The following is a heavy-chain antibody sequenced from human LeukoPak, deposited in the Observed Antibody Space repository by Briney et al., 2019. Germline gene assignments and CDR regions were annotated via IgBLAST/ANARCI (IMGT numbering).Heavy chain of an antibody. J-gene: IGHJ3*02. CDR2: ISGSGGST. CDR3: ARDRANGYSYGYGESDAFDI. Sequence: GGSLRLSCAASGFTFTNYAMIWVRQAPGKGLEWVSAISGSGGSTYYADSVKGRFTISRDNSKNTLFLQVNSLRAEDTAVYYCARDRANGYSYGYGESDAFDIWGQGTMVTVSS. V-gene: IGHV3-23*01. D-gene: IGHD5-18*01. CDR1: GFTFTNYA.